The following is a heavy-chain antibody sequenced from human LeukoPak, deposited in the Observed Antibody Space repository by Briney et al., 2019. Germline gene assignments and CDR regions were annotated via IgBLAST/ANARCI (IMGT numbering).Heavy chain of an antibody. V-gene: IGHV1-18*01. D-gene: IGHD3-3*01. CDR3: AREKGITNYFDY. Sequence: ASVKVSCKASGYTFTSYGLRWVRQAPGQGLEWMGRISAYNGNTNYAQKLQGRVTMTTDTSTSTAYMELRSLRSDDTAVYYCAREKGITNYFDYWGQGTLVTVSS. J-gene: IGHJ4*02. CDR2: ISAYNGNT. CDR1: GYTFTSYG.